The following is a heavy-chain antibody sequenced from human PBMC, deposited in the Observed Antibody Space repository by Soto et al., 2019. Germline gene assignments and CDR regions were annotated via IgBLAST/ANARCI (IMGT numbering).Heavy chain of an antibody. V-gene: IGHV3-74*01. Sequence: EVQLVESGGGLVQPGGSLRLSCAASGFTFSNYWMHWVRLPPGKGLLWVSRINIGGSAANYAGSVEGRFTASRDDAKNTLYLHMNSLGDDDTAVYYSVRGPNDWYGIDYWGQGAPVTVSS. CDR1: GFTFSNYW. D-gene: IGHD3-9*01. J-gene: IGHJ4*02. CDR3: VRGPNDWYGIDY. CDR2: INIGGSAA.